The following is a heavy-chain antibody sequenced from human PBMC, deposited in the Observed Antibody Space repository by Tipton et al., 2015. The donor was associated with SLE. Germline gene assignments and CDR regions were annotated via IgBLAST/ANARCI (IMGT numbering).Heavy chain of an antibody. J-gene: IGHJ4*02. D-gene: IGHD1-26*01. CDR2: IYYSGST. CDR3: ARGGGSYYDY. Sequence: TLSLTCTASGGSMKSSGYYWGWVRQPPRMGLEWIGTIYYSGSTYYNPSLKSRVTLSSDTPKNQFSLRVRSVTAADTAVYYCARGGGSYYDYWGQGTLVTVSS. CDR1: GGSMKSSGYY. V-gene: IGHV4-39*01.